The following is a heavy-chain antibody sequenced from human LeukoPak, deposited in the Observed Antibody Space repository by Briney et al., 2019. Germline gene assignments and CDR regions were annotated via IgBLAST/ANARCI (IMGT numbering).Heavy chain of an antibody. J-gene: IGHJ4*02. CDR2: IKQDGSEK. CDR1: GFPFSSAW. V-gene: IGHV3-7*01. D-gene: IGHD3-3*01. Sequence: GGSLRLSCAASGFPFSSAWMSWVRQAPGKGLEWVANIKQDGSEKYYVDSVKGRFTISRDNAKNSLYLQMNSLRAEDTAVYYCARDFWSGYFDFDYWGQGTLVTVSS. CDR3: ARDFWSGYFDFDY.